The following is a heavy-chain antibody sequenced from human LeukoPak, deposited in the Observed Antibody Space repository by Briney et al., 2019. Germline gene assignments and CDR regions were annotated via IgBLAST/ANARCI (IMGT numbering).Heavy chain of an antibody. CDR2: ISSNGATK. J-gene: IGHJ4*02. Sequence: PGGSLRLPCEASGFTFQDYYMSWIRQAPGKGLEWVSFISSNGATKYYADSVRGRFTISRDNAKNSVYLYMNSLREDDTAVYYCAIQMTMIVVVPYFDYWGQGIPVTVSP. CDR3: AIQMTMIVVVPYFDY. V-gene: IGHV3-11*04. D-gene: IGHD3-22*01. CDR1: GFTFQDYY.